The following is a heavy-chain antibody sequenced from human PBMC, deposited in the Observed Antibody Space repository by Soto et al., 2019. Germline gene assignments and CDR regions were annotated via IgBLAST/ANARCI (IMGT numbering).Heavy chain of an antibody. V-gene: IGHV3-23*01. D-gene: IGHD3-10*01. CDR3: AKALSNGLGSYYSFSGRANDY. CDR1: GFTFSSYA. J-gene: IGHJ4*02. CDR2: ISGSGGST. Sequence: EVQLLESGGGLVQPGGSLRLSCAASGFTFSSYAMSWVRQAPGKGLEWVSAISGSGGSTYYADSVKGRFTISRDNSKNTLYLQMNSLRAEDTAVYYCAKALSNGLGSYYSFSGRANDYWGQGTLVTVSS.